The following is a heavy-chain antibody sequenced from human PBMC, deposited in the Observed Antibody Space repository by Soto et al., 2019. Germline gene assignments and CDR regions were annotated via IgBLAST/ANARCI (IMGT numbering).Heavy chain of an antibody. CDR3: AKDLNPYCSSTSCYYMDV. V-gene: IGHV3-23*01. J-gene: IGHJ6*03. Sequence: EVQVLESGGGLVQPGGSLRLSCAASGFTFSSYAMSWVRQAPGKGLEWVSAISGSGGSTYYADSVKGRFTISRDNSKNTLYLQMNSLRAEDTAVYYCAKDLNPYCSSTSCYYMDVWGKGTTVTVSS. CDR1: GFTFSSYA. D-gene: IGHD2-2*01. CDR2: ISGSGGST.